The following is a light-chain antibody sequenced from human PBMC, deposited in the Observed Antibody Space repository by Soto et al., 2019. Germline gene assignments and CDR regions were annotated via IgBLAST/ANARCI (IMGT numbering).Light chain of an antibody. CDR2: DTS. CDR3: QQYNNWPPT. Sequence: EIVLTQSPATLSLSPGERATLSCRASQSVSRYLAWYQQRPGQAPRLLIYDTSNRVTGIPARFSGSGSGTDFTLTISSLGPEDFAVYYCQQYNNWPPTFGQGTKV. CDR1: QSVSRY. J-gene: IGKJ1*01. V-gene: IGKV3-11*01.